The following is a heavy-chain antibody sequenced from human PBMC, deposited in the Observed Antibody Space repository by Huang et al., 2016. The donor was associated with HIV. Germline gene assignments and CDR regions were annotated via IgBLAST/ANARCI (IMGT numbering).Heavy chain of an antibody. CDR1: GYSFSCFG. CDR3: TKKNVDDFWSESYTGGAFHV. CDR2: ISSYKQKT. Sequence: QEHLEQSGAEVKKPGASVKVSCKASGYSFSCFGISWGRQAPGHGLEWMGLISSYKQKTIYAKKCRGRVTRTTDTSTSTAYMELRSLRSDDTAVYYCTKKNVDDFWSESYTGGAFHVWGQGTVVTVSS. D-gene: IGHD3-3*01. J-gene: IGHJ3*01. V-gene: IGHV1-18*01.